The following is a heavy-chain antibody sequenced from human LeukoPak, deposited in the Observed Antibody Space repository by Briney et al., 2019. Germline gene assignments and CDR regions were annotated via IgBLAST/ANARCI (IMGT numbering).Heavy chain of an antibody. CDR1: GGTFSSYA. CDR2: IIPIFGTA. V-gene: IGHV1-69*05. J-gene: IGHJ4*02. Sequence: ASVKVSCKASGGTFSSYAISWVRQAPGQGLEWMGGIIPIFGTANYAQKLQGRVTMTTDTSTSTAYMELRSLRSDDTAVYYCARDVSHRLFYDSSGYYILFDYWGQGTLVTVSS. D-gene: IGHD3-22*01. CDR3: ARDVSHRLFYDSSGYYILFDY.